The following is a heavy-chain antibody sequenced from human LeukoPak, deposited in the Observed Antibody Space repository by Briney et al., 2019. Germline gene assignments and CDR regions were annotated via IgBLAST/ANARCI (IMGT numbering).Heavy chain of an antibody. CDR1: GFTFDDYA. V-gene: IGHV3-9*01. D-gene: IGHD3-22*01. J-gene: IGHJ4*02. Sequence: PGRSLRVSCAASGFTFDDYAMHWVRQAPGKGLEWVSGISWNSGSIGYADSVKGRFTISRDNAKNSLYLQMNSLRAEDTALYYCAKDKVWDYYDSSGYYDYWGQGTLVTVSS. CDR3: AKDKVWDYYDSSGYYDY. CDR2: ISWNSGSI.